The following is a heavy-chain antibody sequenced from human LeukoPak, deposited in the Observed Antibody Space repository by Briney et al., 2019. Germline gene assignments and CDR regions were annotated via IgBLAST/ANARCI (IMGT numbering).Heavy chain of an antibody. CDR1: GGTFSSYA. Sequence: SVKVSCKASGGTFSSYAISWVRQAPGQGLEWMGGIIPIFGTANYAQKFQGRVTMTRDTSTSTVYLELSSLRSEDTAVYYCAREEGQQQLVFDYWGRGTLVTVSS. J-gene: IGHJ4*02. D-gene: IGHD6-13*01. CDR3: AREEGQQQLVFDY. CDR2: IIPIFGTA. V-gene: IGHV1-69*05.